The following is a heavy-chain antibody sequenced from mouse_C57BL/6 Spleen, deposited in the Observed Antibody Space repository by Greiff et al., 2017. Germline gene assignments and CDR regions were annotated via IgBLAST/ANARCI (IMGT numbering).Heavy chain of an antibody. CDR3: ASGSMLMDY. CDR2: IYPRSGNT. CDR1: GYTFTSYG. D-gene: IGHD1-1*01. V-gene: IGHV1-81*01. Sequence: VKLQESGAELARPGASVKLSCKASGYTFTSYGISWVKQRTGQGLEWIGEIYPRSGNTYYNEKFKGKATLTADKSSSTAYMELRSLTSEDSAVYFCASGSMLMDYWGQGTSVTVSS. J-gene: IGHJ4*01.